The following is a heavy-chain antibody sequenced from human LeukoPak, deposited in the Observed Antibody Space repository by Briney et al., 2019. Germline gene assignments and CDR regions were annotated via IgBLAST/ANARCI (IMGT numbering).Heavy chain of an antibody. CDR2: VTTAGDT. J-gene: IGHJ4*02. D-gene: IGHD3-9*01. V-gene: IGHV3-13*04. Sequence: PGGSLRLSCAASGFIFRTYDMHWVRQVPGKGLEWVSVVTTAGDTYYSDSVKGRFTISREDTKNSFYLQMNSLRAGDMAVYYCARGGKYYDFLTGYPNFDYWGPGALVTVSS. CDR3: ARGGKYYDFLTGYPNFDY. CDR1: GFIFRTYD.